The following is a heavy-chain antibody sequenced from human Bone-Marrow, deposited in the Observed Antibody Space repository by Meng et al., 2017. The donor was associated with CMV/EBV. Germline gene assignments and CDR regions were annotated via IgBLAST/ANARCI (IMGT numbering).Heavy chain of an antibody. J-gene: IGHJ5*02. Sequence: GESLKISCAASGFTFSSYEMNWVRQAPGKGLEWVSYISSRGSTIYYADSVKGRFTISRDNAKNSLYLQMNSLRAEDTAVYYCASTTSSGWYRWFDPWGQGTLVTVSS. CDR3: ASTTSSGWYRWFDP. V-gene: IGHV3-48*03. CDR2: ISSRGSTI. D-gene: IGHD6-19*01. CDR1: GFTFSSYE.